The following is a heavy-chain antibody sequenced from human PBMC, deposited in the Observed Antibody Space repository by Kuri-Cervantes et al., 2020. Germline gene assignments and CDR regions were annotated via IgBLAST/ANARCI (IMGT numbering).Heavy chain of an antibody. J-gene: IGHJ4*02. D-gene: IGHD3-10*01. CDR1: GFTFSSYW. V-gene: IGHV3-7*01. Sequence: GGSLRLSCSASGFTFSSYWMSWVRQAPGKGLEWVANIKQDGSEKYYADSVKGRFTISRDNSKNTLYVQMNSLRAEDTAVYYCARGLLWFGELFLPQFDYWGQGTLVTVSS. CDR3: ARGLLWFGELFLPQFDY. CDR2: IKQDGSEK.